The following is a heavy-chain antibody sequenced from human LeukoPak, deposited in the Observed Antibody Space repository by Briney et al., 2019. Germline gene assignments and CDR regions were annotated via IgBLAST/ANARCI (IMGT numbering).Heavy chain of an antibody. J-gene: IGHJ4*02. CDR3: TRPRYCSGGSCYFDY. CDR1: GVTLGDYG. Sequence: PGGSPRLSCTGSGVTLGDYGMCWVRQAPGKGLEWVGFIRSKAYGGTTEYAASVKGRFTISRDDSKSIAYLQMNSLKTEDTAVYYCTRPRYCSGGSCYFDYWGQGTLVTVSS. D-gene: IGHD2-15*01. V-gene: IGHV3-49*04. CDR2: IRSKAYGGTT.